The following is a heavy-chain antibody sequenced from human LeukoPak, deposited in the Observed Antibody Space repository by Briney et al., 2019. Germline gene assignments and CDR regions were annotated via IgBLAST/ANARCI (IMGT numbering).Heavy chain of an antibody. CDR3: AKDPSRNYYDSSGYLVY. CDR2: IRSSGGST. J-gene: IGHJ4*02. V-gene: IGHV3-23*01. Sequence: GESLRLSCAASGFTFSSYTMNWVRQAPGKGLEWVSAIRSSGGSTYYADSVKGRSTISRDNSKSTLYLQMNSLRAEDTAVYYCAKDPSRNYYDSSGYLVYWGQGTLVTVSS. CDR1: GFTFSSYT. D-gene: IGHD3-22*01.